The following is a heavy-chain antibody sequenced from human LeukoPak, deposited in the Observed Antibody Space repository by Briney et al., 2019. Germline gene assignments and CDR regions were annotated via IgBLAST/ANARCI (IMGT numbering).Heavy chain of an antibody. Sequence: GGSLRLSCAASGFTFSSYAMSWVRQAPGKGLEWVSSISSSSSYIYYADSVKGRFTISRDNAKNSLYLQMNSLRAEDTAVYYCARGFNRYQLPQNWFDPGAGNPGHRLL. CDR1: GFTFSSYA. CDR3: ARGFNRYQLPQNWFDP. V-gene: IGHV3-21*01. CDR2: ISSSSSYI. J-gene: IGHJ5*02. D-gene: IGHD2-2*01.